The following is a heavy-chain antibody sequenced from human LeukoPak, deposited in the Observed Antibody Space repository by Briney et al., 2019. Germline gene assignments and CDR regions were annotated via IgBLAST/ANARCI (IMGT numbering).Heavy chain of an antibody. CDR2: ISSSGSTI. CDR3: ARENRRWLLIDY. V-gene: IGHV3-48*03. D-gene: IGHD5-24*01. J-gene: IGHJ4*02. Sequence: PGGSLRLSCAASGFTFSSYEMNWVRQAPGKGLEWVSYISSSGSTIYYADSVKGRFTISRDNAKNSLYLRMNSLRAEDTAVYYCARENRRWLLIDYWGQGTLVTVSS. CDR1: GFTFSSYE.